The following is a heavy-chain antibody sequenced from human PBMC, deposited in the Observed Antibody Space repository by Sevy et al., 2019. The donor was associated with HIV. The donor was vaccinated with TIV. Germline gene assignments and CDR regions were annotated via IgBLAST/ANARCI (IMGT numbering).Heavy chain of an antibody. CDR1: GDSVSSNSAA. V-gene: IGHV6-1*01. J-gene: IGHJ6*02. CDR2: TYYRSKWYN. CDR3: ARAGGGGYCSGGSRYSSYYYFYGMDV. Sequence: SQTLSLTCAISGDSVSSNSAAWNWIRQSPSRGLEWLGRTYYRSKWYNDYAVSVKSRITINPDTSNNQFSLQLNSVTPEDTAVYYCARAGGGGYCSGGSRYSSYYYFYGMDVWGQGTTVTVSS. D-gene: IGHD2-15*01.